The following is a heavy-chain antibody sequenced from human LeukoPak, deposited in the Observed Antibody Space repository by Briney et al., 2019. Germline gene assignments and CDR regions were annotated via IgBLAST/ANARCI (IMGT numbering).Heavy chain of an antibody. J-gene: IGHJ3*02. V-gene: IGHV4-39*07. CDR3: ARTYDSSGYYYTGGAFDI. CDR2: IYYSGST. D-gene: IGHD3-22*01. CDR1: GGSISSSSYY. Sequence: PSETLSLTCTVSGGSISSSSYYWGWIRQPPGKGLEWIGNIYYSGSTDYNPSLKSRVTISVDTSKNQFSLKLSSVTAADTAVYYCARTYDSSGYYYTGGAFDIWGQGTMVTVSS.